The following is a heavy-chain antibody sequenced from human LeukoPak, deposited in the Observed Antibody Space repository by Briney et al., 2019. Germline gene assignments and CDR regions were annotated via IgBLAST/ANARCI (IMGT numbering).Heavy chain of an antibody. V-gene: IGHV3-23*01. CDR1: GFTFSNYA. CDR2: ISGSGGST. CDR3: ATRPGAYSSSWYGITFDY. Sequence: QAGGSLRLSCAASGFTFSNYAMSWVRQAPGKGLEWVSVISGSGGSTYYADSVKGRFTISRDNSKNTLYLQMNSLRAEDTAVYYCATRPGAYSSSWYGITFDYWGQGTLVTVSS. J-gene: IGHJ4*02. D-gene: IGHD6-13*01.